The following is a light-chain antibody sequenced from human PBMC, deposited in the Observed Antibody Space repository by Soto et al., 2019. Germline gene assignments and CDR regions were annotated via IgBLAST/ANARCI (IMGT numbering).Light chain of an antibody. CDR2: DAS. CDR1: QSVCSK. Sequence: EIVMTQSPATLSVSPGERASLSCRASQSVCSKLAWYQHKPGQAPRLLIYDASTRATGLPARFSGSGSGTEFTITISSLQPEDFAVYYCQQYNNWPPFTFGPGTKVDIK. J-gene: IGKJ3*01. CDR3: QQYNNWPPFT. V-gene: IGKV3-15*01.